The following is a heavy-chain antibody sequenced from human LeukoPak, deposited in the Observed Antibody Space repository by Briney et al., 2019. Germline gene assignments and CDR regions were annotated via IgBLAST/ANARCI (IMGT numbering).Heavy chain of an antibody. J-gene: IGHJ4*02. D-gene: IGHD6-19*01. Sequence: GRSLRLSCAASGFTFSSYAMHWVRQAPGKGLEWVAVISYDGSNKYYADSVKGRFTISRDNAKNTLYLQMNSLTAEDTAVYYCVRSGYSSGWYRNWGQGTLVIVSS. CDR3: VRSGYSSGWYRN. CDR2: ISYDGSNK. CDR1: GFTFSSYA. V-gene: IGHV3-30*14.